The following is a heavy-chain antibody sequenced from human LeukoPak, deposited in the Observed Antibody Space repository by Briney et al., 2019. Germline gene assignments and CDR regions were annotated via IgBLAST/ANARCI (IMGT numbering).Heavy chain of an antibody. CDR1: GGSINSSSYY. V-gene: IGHV4-39*01. CDR2: IYYSGST. J-gene: IGHJ3*02. Sequence: NPSETLSLTCTVSGGSINSSSYYWGWIRQPPGKGLEGIGTIYYSGSTYYNPSLKSRVTISVDTSKNQFSLKLSSVTASDTAVYYCARRFAPSRNDAFDIWGQGTMVTVSS. CDR3: ARRFAPSRNDAFDI. D-gene: IGHD3-10*01.